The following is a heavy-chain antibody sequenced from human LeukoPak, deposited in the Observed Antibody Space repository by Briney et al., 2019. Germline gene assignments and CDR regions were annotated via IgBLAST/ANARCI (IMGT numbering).Heavy chain of an antibody. CDR3: ARGPSYTYYYDRSGYYLNY. CDR1: GGSFSGYY. CDR2: INHSGST. D-gene: IGHD3-22*01. Sequence: PSETLSLTCAVYGGSFSGYYWSWIRQPPGKGLEWIGEINHSGSTNYNPSLKSRVTISVDTSKNQFSLELSSVTAADTAVYYRARGPSYTYYYDRSGYYLNYWGQGTLVTVSS. V-gene: IGHV4-34*01. J-gene: IGHJ4*02.